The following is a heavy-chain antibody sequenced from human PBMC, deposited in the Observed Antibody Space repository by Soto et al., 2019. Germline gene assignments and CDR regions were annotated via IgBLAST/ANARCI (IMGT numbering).Heavy chain of an antibody. J-gene: IGHJ4*02. CDR3: AKAGGGANSYFDY. CDR1: GFTFSSYA. V-gene: IGHV3-23*04. CDR2: ISGSGGST. D-gene: IGHD1-26*01. Sequence: VQLVESGGGVVQPGRSLRLSCAASGFTFSSYAMSWVRQAPGKGLEWVSAISGSGGSTYYADSVKGRFTISRDNSKNTLYLQMNSLRAEDTAVYYCAKAGGGANSYFDYWGQGTLVTVSS.